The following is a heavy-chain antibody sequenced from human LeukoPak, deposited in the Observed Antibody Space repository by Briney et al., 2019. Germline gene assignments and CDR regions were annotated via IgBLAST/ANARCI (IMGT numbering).Heavy chain of an antibody. CDR3: ARVGRWFNFDY. J-gene: IGHJ4*02. CDR1: GFTFSSYW. V-gene: IGHV3-74*01. D-gene: IGHD4-23*01. Sequence: PGGSLRLSCAASGFTFSSYWMHWVRQAPGKGLVWVSRINSDGSSTSYADSVKGRFTISRDNAKSTLYLQMNSLRAEDTAVYYCARVGRWFNFDYWGQGTLVTVSS. CDR2: INSDGSST.